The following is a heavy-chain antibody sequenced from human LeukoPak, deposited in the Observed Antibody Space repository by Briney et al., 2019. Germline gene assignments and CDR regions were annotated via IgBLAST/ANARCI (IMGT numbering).Heavy chain of an antibody. D-gene: IGHD3-10*01. CDR3: ARASLSMVRGYYFDY. CDR2: IYHSGST. J-gene: IGHJ4*02. CDR1: GGSISSGGYS. V-gene: IGHV4-30-2*01. Sequence: PSQTLSLTCAVSGGSISSGGYSWSWIRQPPGKGLEWIGYIYHSGSTYYNPSLKSRVTISVDRSKNQFSLKLSSATAADTAVYYCARASLSMVRGYYFDYWGQGTLVTVSS.